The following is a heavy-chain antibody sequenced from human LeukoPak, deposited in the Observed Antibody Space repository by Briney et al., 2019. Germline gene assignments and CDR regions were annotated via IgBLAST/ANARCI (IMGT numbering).Heavy chain of an antibody. CDR3: ARDRRVVPAAQSGAFDI. CDR2: SIAIFGTA. CDR1: GGIFSSYA. J-gene: IGHJ3*02. V-gene: IGHV1-69*05. D-gene: IGHD2-2*01. Sequence: SVKVSCKASGGIFSSYAISWVRQAPGQGLEWMGGSIAIFGTANYAQKFQGRVTITTDESTSTAYMELSRLRSEDTAVYYCARDRRVVPAAQSGAFDIWGQGTMVTVSS.